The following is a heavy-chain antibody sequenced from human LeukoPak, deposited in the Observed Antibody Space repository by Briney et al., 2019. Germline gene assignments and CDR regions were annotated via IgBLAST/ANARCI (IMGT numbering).Heavy chain of an antibody. CDR2: ISAYNGNT. Sequence: ASVKVSCKASGYTFTSYGISWVRQAPGQGLEWMGWISAYNGNTNYAQKLQGRVTMTTDTSTSTAYMELRSLRFDDTAVYYCARANAFDEDYYDSSGSPWGQGTLVTVSS. J-gene: IGHJ5*02. D-gene: IGHD3-22*01. CDR1: GYTFTSYG. V-gene: IGHV1-18*01. CDR3: ARANAFDEDYYDSSGSP.